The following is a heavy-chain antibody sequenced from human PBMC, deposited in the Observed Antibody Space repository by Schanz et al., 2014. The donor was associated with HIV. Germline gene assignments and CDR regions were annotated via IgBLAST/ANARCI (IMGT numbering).Heavy chain of an antibody. V-gene: IGHV3-23*04. D-gene: IGHD3-16*01. CDR2: ISAGVGTA. Sequence: EVQLVESGGGLVKPGGSLRLSCAASGFRFRSYWMSWVRQAPGKGLEWVSTISAGVGTASYADSVKGRFTISRDNSKKMLFLQMNRLRAEDTAVCYCAIRTPMISFGAFDIWGRGTMVTVSS. J-gene: IGHJ3*02. CDR1: GFRFRSYW. CDR3: AIRTPMISFGAFDI.